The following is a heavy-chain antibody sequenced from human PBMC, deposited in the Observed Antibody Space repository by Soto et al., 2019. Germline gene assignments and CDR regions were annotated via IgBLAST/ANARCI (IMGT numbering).Heavy chain of an antibody. CDR2: ISYDGSNE. CDR1: GFTFSSYG. V-gene: IGHV3-30*18. CDR3: AQDISASGSCSDY. J-gene: IGHJ4*02. D-gene: IGHD3-10*01. Sequence: QVQLVESGGGVVQPGRSLRLSCEASGFTFSSYGMHWVRQAPGKGLEWVAFISYDGSNEYYADSVRGRFAISRDNSRNSVSLHLSSLRGEDTAVYYCAQDISASGSCSDYWGQGSLVTVSS.